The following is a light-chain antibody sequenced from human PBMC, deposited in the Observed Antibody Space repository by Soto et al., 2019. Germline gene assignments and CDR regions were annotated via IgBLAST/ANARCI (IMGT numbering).Light chain of an antibody. Sequence: IRMPQSPSSLSASTGDIVTISFRASQGISSYXHWYPQKAGKAPEVLLYVASVLKDGVSSRFSGSGYGSDFTLTLTNLQPEDFAMYYCQQSFGSPPITFGQGTRLEIK. J-gene: IGKJ5*01. V-gene: IGKV1-39*01. CDR3: QQSFGSPPIT. CDR1: QGISSY. CDR2: VAS.